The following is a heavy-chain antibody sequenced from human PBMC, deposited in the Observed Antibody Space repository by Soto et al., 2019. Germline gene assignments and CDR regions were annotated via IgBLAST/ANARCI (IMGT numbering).Heavy chain of an antibody. J-gene: IGHJ6*03. Sequence: SQTLTLTCAVSGDSGSRNRAGWNWVRQTPSRGLEWLGRTYYKSKWFNNYAVSVKSRITINPDTSQNQFSLQLDSVTPEDTAVYYCARGSWDDVSGHYYMDVWGKGTTVTVSS. V-gene: IGHV6-1*01. CDR3: ARGSWDDVSGHYYMDV. CDR2: TYYKSKWFN. D-gene: IGHD5-12*01. CDR1: GDSGSRNRAG.